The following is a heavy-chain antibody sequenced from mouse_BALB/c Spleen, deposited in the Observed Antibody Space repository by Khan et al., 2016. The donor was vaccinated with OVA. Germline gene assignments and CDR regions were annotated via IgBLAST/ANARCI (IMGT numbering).Heavy chain of an antibody. CDR1: GFTFSSYS. CDR3: ARHLIGSFAY. Sequence: EVQLVESGGDLVKPGGSLKLSCAASGFTFSSYSMSWVRQTPDKRLEWVASISSGGDYTSYPDILKGRFTISRDNAKNTLYLQMSSLKSEETARYDGARHLIGSFAYWGQGTLVTVSA. V-gene: IGHV5-6*01. CDR2: ISSGGDYT. J-gene: IGHJ3*01.